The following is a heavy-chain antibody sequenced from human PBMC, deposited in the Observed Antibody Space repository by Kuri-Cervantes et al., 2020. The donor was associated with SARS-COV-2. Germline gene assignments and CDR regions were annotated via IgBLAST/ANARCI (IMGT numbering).Heavy chain of an antibody. J-gene: IGHJ6*03. CDR2: IIPIFGTA. D-gene: IGHD6-13*01. CDR3: ARGGWIIAAAGGYYYYYMDV. V-gene: IGHV1-69*05. Sequence: SVKVSCKASGYTFTSYGISWVRQAPGQGLEWMGGIIPIFGTANYAQKFQGRVTITTDESTSTAYMELSSLRSEDTAVYYCARGGWIIAAAGGYYYYYMDVWGKGTTVTVSS. CDR1: GYTFTSYG.